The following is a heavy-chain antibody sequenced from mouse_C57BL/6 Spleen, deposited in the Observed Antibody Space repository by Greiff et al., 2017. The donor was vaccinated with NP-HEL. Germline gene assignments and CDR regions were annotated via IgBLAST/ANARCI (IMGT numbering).Heavy chain of an antibody. D-gene: IGHD2-3*01. J-gene: IGHJ3*01. CDR2: INPNNGGT. Sequence: SGPELVKPGASVKMSCKASGYTFTDYNMHWVKQSHGKSLEWIGYINPNNGGTSYNQKFKGKATLTVNKSSSTAYMELRSLTSEDSAVYYCARGRWLPAWFAYWGQGTLVTVSA. CDR3: ARGRWLPAWFAY. V-gene: IGHV1-22*01. CDR1: GYTFTDYN.